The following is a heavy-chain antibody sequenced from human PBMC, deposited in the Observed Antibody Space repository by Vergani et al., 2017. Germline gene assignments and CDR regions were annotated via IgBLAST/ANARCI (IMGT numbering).Heavy chain of an antibody. CDR2: IYTSGAT. J-gene: IGHJ1*01. CDR1: GGSFSTGGQS. V-gene: IGHV4-61*02. D-gene: IGHD2-21*02. CDR3: ARQFCGGDCNSFRADFFQH. Sequence: QVQLQESGPGLVKPSQTLSLTCTVSGGSFSTGGQSWTWLRQSAGKGLEWIGRIYTSGATNYNPSLRSRAIMSVDASKKQFSLKLTSVTAADTAVYYCARQFCGGDCNSFRADFFQHWGQGALLTVSS.